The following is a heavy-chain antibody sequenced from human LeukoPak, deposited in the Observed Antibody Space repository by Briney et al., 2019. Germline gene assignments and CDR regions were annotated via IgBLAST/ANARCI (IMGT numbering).Heavy chain of an antibody. CDR3: ARHFCSSTSCSN. CDR2: ISSSSNTK. J-gene: IGHJ4*02. D-gene: IGHD2-2*01. CDR1: GFTFSDYY. V-gene: IGHV3-11*04. Sequence: PGGTLRLSCAASGFTFSDYYMSWIRQAPGKGLEWVSDISSSSNTKDYADSVKGRFTISRDNAKNSLYLQMNSLRAEDTAVYYCARHFCSSTSCSNWGQGTLVTVSS.